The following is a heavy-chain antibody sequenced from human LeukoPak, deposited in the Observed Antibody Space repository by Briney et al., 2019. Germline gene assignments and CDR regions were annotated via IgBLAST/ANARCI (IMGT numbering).Heavy chain of an antibody. CDR2: IDQDGGGK. J-gene: IGHJ4*02. CDR3: ARGDWAPFDY. D-gene: IGHD2-21*02. CDR1: GFTFSDYW. V-gene: IGHV3-7*01. Sequence: GGSLRLSCAASGFTFSDYWMNWVRQAPGKGLEWVANIDQDGGGKYYLDSVKGRFTISRDNAKSSLYLQIDSLRAEDTAVYYGARGDWAPFDYWGQGSLLTVSS.